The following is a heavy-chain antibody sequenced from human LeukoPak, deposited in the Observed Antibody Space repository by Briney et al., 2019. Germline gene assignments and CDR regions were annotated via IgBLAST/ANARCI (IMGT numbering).Heavy chain of an antibody. CDR2: INPNGGRT. CDR1: GYSFSNYY. V-gene: IGHV1-46*01. D-gene: IGHD2-21*02. CDR3: ARDKFSFCAGDCPFDS. Sequence: ASVKVSCKASGYSFSNYYIHWVRQAPGQGLEWMGIINPNGGRTSYAQKFQGRVTMTRDTSTSTIYMELSSLRSEDTAVFYCARDKFSFCAGDCPFDSWGQGTLVTVSS. J-gene: IGHJ4*02.